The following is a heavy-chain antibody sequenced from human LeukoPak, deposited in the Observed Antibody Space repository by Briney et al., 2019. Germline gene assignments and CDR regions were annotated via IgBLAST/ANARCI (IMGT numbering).Heavy chain of an antibody. CDR2: IKQDESEK. CDR3: ARVYYQDSGTSYRHLDY. V-gene: IGHV3-7*01. Sequence: GGALRLSCAASGFTFRNYCMNWVRQVPGKGLEWVARIKQDESEKYFLDSVKGRFTISRDNAENSLYLQMNSLRAEDTAVYYCARVYYQDSGTSYRHLDYWGQGTLVTVSS. D-gene: IGHD3-22*01. J-gene: IGHJ4*02. CDR1: GFTFRNYC.